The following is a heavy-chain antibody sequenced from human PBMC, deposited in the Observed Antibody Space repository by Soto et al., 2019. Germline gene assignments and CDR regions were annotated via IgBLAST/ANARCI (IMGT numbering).Heavy chain of an antibody. CDR2: INAGNGNT. J-gene: IGHJ4*02. CDR3: AASSITMIVVVIDY. V-gene: IGHV1-3*01. CDR1: GYTFTSYA. D-gene: IGHD3-22*01. Sequence: GASVKVSCTDSGYTFTSYAMHWVRQAPGQRLEWMGWINAGNGNTKYSQKFRGRVTITRDTSASTAYMELSSLRSEDTAVYYCAASSITMIVVVIDYWGQGTLVTVSS.